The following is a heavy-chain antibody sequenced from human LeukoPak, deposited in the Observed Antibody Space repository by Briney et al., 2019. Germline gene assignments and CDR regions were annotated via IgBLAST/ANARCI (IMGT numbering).Heavy chain of an antibody. CDR2: INHSGST. D-gene: IGHD2-15*01. CDR1: GGSFSGYY. J-gene: IGHJ4*02. Sequence: SETLSLTCAVYGGSFSGYYWSWIRQPPGKGLEWIGEINHSGSTNYNPSLKSRVTISVDTSKNQFSLKLSSVTAADTAVYYCARGFRSAGSRVPAFDYWGQGTLVTVSS. V-gene: IGHV4-34*01. CDR3: ARGFRSAGSRVPAFDY.